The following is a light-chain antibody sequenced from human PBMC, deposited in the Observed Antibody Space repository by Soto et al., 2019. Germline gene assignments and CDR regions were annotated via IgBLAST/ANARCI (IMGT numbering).Light chain of an antibody. V-gene: IGKV1-5*01. Sequence: DIQMTQSPSALSASVGDRVTITCRASHSISSWLAWYQQKPGKAPNLLIYDASTLESGVPSRFSGSGSGTEFTLTISSLQPDDFATYYCQQYSSYSTWTFGQGTKVDIK. CDR3: QQYSSYSTWT. CDR1: HSISSW. J-gene: IGKJ1*01. CDR2: DAS.